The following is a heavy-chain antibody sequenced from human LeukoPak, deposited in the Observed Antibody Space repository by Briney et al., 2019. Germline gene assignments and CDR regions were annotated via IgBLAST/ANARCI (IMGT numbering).Heavy chain of an antibody. V-gene: IGHV3-7*01. CDR2: INQDGSGK. Sequence: TGGSLRLSCAASGFTFTNYWMGWVRQAPGKGLEWVANINQDGSGKYYVDSVKGRFTISRDNAKNSLYLQMSSLRAEDTALYYCARDSSGWSFDCWGQGTLVTVSS. J-gene: IGHJ4*02. CDR3: ARDSSGWSFDC. D-gene: IGHD6-19*01. CDR1: GFTFTNYW.